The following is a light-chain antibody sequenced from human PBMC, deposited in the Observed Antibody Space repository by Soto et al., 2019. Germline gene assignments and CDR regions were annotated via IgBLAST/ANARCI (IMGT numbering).Light chain of an antibody. V-gene: IGLV3-21*02. CDR3: QVWDSSSDHWV. CDR1: NIGGRS. J-gene: IGLJ3*02. Sequence: SYELIQPPSVSVAPGQTARITCGGSNIGGRSVHWYQQKPGQASILVVYDDRDRPSGIPERFSGSNSGNTATLTISRVEVGDEADYYCQVWDSSSDHWVFGGGTKVTVL. CDR2: DDR.